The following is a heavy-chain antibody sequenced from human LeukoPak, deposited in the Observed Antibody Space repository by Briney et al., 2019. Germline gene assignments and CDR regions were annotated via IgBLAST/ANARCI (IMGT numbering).Heavy chain of an antibody. CDR1: GFTFSSYE. CDR3: AREGDSSGWYFDY. J-gene: IGHJ4*02. V-gene: IGHV3-48*03. Sequence: GGSLRLSCAASGFTFSSYEMNWVRQAPGKGLEWVSYISSSGSTIYYADSVKGRFTISRDNAKNSLYLQMNSLRAEDTAVYYCAREGDSSGWYFDYWGQGTLVTVSS. CDR2: ISSSGSTI. D-gene: IGHD6-19*01.